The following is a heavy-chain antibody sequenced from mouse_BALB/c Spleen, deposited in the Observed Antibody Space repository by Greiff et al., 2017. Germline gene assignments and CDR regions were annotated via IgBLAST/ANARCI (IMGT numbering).Heavy chain of an antibody. J-gene: IGHJ4*01. V-gene: IGHV2-2*02. CDR2: IWSGGST. CDR3: ARNGGDGNYVYYYAMDY. CDR1: GFSLTSYG. D-gene: IGHD2-1*01. Sequence: QVQLQQSGPGLVQPSQSLSITCTVSGFSLTSYGVHWVRQSPGKGLEWLGVIWSGGSTDYNAAFISRLSISKDNSKSQVFFKMNSLQANDTAIYYCARNGGDGNYVYYYAMDYWGQGTSVTVSS.